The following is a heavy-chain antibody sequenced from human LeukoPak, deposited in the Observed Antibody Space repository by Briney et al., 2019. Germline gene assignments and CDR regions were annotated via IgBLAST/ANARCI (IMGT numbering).Heavy chain of an antibody. CDR3: ARQGGSYKFDY. V-gene: IGHV3-11*04. J-gene: IGHJ4*02. CDR2: ISDSGTTI. D-gene: IGHD1-26*01. Sequence: GGSLRLSCAASGFTFSDYYMSWIRQAPGKGLEWLSSISDSGTTIHYADSVKGRFTISRDNAKNSLYLQMNSLRAEDTAVYYCARQGGSYKFDYWGQGTLVTVSS. CDR1: GFTFSDYY.